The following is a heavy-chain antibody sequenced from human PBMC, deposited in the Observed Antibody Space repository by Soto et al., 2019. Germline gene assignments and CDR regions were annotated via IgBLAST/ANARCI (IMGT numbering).Heavy chain of an antibody. CDR2: IYSGGST. V-gene: IGHV3-66*01. J-gene: IGHJ4*02. CDR3: ARETGRYSAFDY. CDR1: GFTVSSNY. D-gene: IGHD2-21*01. Sequence: EVQMVESGGGLVQPGGSLRLSCAASGFTVSSNYMSWVRQAPGKGLEWVSVIYSGGSTYYADSVKGRFTISRDTSKNTRYLQMNSLRVEDTAVYYCARETGRYSAFDYWGQGTVVTVSS.